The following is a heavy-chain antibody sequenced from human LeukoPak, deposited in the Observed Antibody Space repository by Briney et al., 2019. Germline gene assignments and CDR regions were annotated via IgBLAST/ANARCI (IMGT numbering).Heavy chain of an antibody. CDR3: ARTSGYVLPRPYYYYMDV. CDR2: INHSGST. V-gene: IGHV4-34*01. D-gene: IGHD3-10*02. CDR1: GGSFSGYY. J-gene: IGHJ6*03. Sequence: SETLTLTCAVYGGSFSGYYWSWIRQPPGKGLEWIGEINHSGSTNYKPSLKRRVTISVDTSKNQFSLKLSSVTAADTAVYYCARTSGYVLPRPYYYYMDVWGKGTTVTISS.